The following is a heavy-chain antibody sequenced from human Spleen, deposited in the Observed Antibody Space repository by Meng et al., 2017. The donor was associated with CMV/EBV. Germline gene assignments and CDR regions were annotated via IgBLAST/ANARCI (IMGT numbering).Heavy chain of an antibody. Sequence: FCFSSYCMHWVRQAPGKGLEWVAVILYDGSSRYYADSVKDRFIISRDNSKNTLDLQMNSLRAEDTAVYYCAKDHDPTVTPKYYFDYWGQGTLVTVSS. CDR3: AKDHDPTVTPKYYFDY. D-gene: IGHD4-17*01. CDR2: ILYDGSSR. V-gene: IGHV3-30*18. J-gene: IGHJ4*02. CDR1: FCFSSYC.